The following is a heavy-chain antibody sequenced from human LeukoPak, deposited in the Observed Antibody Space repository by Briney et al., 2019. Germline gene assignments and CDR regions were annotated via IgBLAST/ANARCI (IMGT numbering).Heavy chain of an antibody. CDR2: IYYSGST. V-gene: IGHV4-39*07. CDR3: ARDETIAAAGTFDY. Sequence: SETLSLTCTVSGGSISSTIYYWGWIRQPPGKGLEWIGSIYYSGSTYYNPSLKSRVTISVDTSKNQFSLKLSSVTAADTAVYYCARDETIAAAGTFDYWGQGTLVTVSS. CDR1: GGSISSTIYY. D-gene: IGHD6-13*01. J-gene: IGHJ4*02.